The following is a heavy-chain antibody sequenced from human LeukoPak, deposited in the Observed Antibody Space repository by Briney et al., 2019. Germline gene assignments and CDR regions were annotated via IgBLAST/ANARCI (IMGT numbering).Heavy chain of an antibody. J-gene: IGHJ5*02. D-gene: IGHD4-17*01. CDR3: AKDLNYGDGRWEFDP. V-gene: IGHV3-23*01. CDR1: GFTFGGFT. Sequence: PGGSLRLSCAASGFTFGGFTMAWVRQTPGKGLEWLSGILADADAGKTYYADSVKGRFTIYRDNSRNTLCLQMNNLRADDTAVYFCAKDLNYGDGRWEFDPWGQGTLVTVSS. CDR2: ILADADAGKT.